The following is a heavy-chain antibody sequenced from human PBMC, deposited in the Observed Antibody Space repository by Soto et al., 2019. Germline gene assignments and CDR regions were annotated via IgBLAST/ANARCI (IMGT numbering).Heavy chain of an antibody. CDR3: AREAGYSYGIYYYYGMYV. J-gene: IGHJ6*02. Sequence: QVQLVESGGGEVQPGRSLRLSCTDSGFTFSTYAMHWVRQAPGKGLEWVAVITYDGSNKYYADSVQGRFTISRDNSKNTLYIQRSSLTVENTAVYYCAREAGYSYGIYYYYGMYVWGQGTTVTVSS. D-gene: IGHD5-18*01. CDR1: GFTFSTYA. V-gene: IGHV3-30-3*01. CDR2: ITYDGSNK.